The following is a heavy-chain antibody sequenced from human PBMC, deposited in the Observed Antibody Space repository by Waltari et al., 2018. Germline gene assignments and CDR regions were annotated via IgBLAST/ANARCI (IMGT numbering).Heavy chain of an antibody. V-gene: IGHV1-2*02. CDR3: ARGGFPRPGTTVGWFDP. D-gene: IGHD1-7*01. J-gene: IGHJ5*02. CDR2: INPNRGGT. CDR1: GYTFTGYY. Sequence: QVQLVQSGAEVKKPGASVKVSCKASGYTFTGYYMHWVRQAPGQGFEWMGVINPNRGGTNYAQKFQGRGTMTRDTSISTAYMGLSRLRSDDTAVYYCARGGFPRPGTTVGWFDPWGQGTLVTVSS.